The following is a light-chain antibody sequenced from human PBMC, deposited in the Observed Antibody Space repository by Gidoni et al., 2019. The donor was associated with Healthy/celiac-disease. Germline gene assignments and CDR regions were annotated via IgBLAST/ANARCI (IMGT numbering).Light chain of an antibody. Sequence: DIQMTQSPSSLSASVGDRVTITCQASQDISNYLNWYQQKPGKAPKLLIYDASNLETGVPSRFSGSGSGTDFTFTITSLQPEDIATYYCQQYDNLRGGFTSGPGTKVDIK. V-gene: IGKV1-33*01. CDR1: QDISNY. CDR2: DAS. CDR3: QQYDNLRGGFT. J-gene: IGKJ3*01.